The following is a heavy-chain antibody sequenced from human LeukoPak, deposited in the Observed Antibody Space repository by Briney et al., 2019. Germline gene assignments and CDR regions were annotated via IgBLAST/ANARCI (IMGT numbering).Heavy chain of an antibody. CDR3: TTSAAFVVGAGRSQSPLDYYYYGMDV. D-gene: IGHD1-26*01. CDR2: IKSKTDGGTT. CDR1: GFTFSNAW. V-gene: IGHV3-15*01. J-gene: IGHJ6*02. Sequence: PGGSLRLSCAASGFTFSNAWMSWVRQAPGKGLEWVGRIKSKTDGGTTDYAAPVKGRFTISRDDSKNTLYLQMNSLKTEDTAVYYCTTSAAFVVGAGRSQSPLDYYYYGMDVWGQGTTVTVSS.